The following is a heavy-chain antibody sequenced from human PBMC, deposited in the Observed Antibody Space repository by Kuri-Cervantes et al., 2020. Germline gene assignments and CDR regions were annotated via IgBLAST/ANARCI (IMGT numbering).Heavy chain of an antibody. Sequence: GESLKISCAASGFTFSSYGMHLVRQAPGKGLEWVAVIWYDGSYKYYSDSVTGRFTISRDNSKNTLYLQMNSLRVEDTAVYYCARGLGQLGTSFYYWGQGILVTVSS. V-gene: IGHV3-33*01. CDR2: IWYDGSYK. J-gene: IGHJ4*02. CDR1: GFTFSSYG. CDR3: ARGLGQLGTSFYY. D-gene: IGHD7-27*01.